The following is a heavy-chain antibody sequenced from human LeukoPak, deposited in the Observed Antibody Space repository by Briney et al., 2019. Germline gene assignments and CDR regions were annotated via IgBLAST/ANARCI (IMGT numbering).Heavy chain of an antibody. V-gene: IGHV4-4*09. D-gene: IGHD1-26*01. CDR3: ARHSSVRSPLGP. CDR2: IYATGST. J-gene: IGHJ5*02. Sequence: PPETLSLTCTVSGGSISSYYWSWIRQPPGKGLEWIGYIYATGSTNYNPSLKSRVTISVDTSKNQFSLNLRSVTAADTAVYYCARHSSVRSPLGPWGQGTLVTVSS. CDR1: GGSISSYY.